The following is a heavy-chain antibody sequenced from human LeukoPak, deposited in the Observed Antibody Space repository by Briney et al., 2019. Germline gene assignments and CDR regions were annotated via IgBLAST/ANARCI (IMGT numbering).Heavy chain of an antibody. CDR2: IYYSGST. CDR3: AREFSWSGFFDY. V-gene: IGHV4-59*02. J-gene: IGHJ4*02. CDR1: GDSVTNHY. D-gene: IGHD3-3*01. Sequence: SETLSLTCIVSGDSVTNHYWSLIRQPPGKGLEWIGYIYYSGSTNYNPSLKSRVTISVDTSKNQFSLKLSSVTAADTAVYYCAREFSWSGFFDYWGQGTLVTVSS.